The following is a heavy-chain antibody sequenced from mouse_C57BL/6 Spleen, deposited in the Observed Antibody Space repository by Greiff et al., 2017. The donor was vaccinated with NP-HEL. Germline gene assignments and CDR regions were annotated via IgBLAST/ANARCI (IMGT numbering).Heavy chain of an antibody. CDR3: ARSDNDYDGY. D-gene: IGHD2-4*01. CDR1: GYTFTSYW. J-gene: IGHJ2*01. Sequence: VQLQQPGAELVKPGASVKLSCKASGYTFTSYWMQWVKQRPGQGLEWIGEIDPSDSYTNYNQKFKGKATLTVDTSSSTAYMQLSSLTSEDSAVYYCARSDNDYDGYWGQGTTLTVSS. CDR2: IDPSDSYT. V-gene: IGHV1-50*01.